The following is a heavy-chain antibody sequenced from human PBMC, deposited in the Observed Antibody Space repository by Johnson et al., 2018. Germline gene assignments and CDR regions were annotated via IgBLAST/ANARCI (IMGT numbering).Heavy chain of an antibody. CDR2: INRDGGAT. CDR1: GFTFDVYA. D-gene: IGHD2-21*01. Sequence: VQLVQSGGGLVQPGRSLRLSCAASGFTFDVYAMHWVRQVPGKGLECVSDINRDGGATYYADSVKGRFTISRDNSKNTLYLQMNNLRAEDTAVYYCARAGDWSWYDLCGQGTLVTVSS. CDR3: ARAGDWSWYDL. J-gene: IGHJ5*02. V-gene: IGHV3-23*04.